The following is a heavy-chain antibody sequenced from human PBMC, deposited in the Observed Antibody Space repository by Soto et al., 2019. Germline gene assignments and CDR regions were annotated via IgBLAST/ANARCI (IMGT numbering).Heavy chain of an antibody. V-gene: IGHV3-23*01. D-gene: IGHD3-3*01. CDR2: ISGSGGST. CDR3: AKRPHDFWSGYYFDY. Sequence: GVLRLSCAASGFTFSSYAMSWVRQAPGKGLEWVSAISGSGGSTYYADSVKGRFTISRDNSKNTLYLQMNSLRAEDTAVYYCAKRPHDFWSGYYFDYWGQGTLVTVSS. J-gene: IGHJ4*02. CDR1: GFTFSSYA.